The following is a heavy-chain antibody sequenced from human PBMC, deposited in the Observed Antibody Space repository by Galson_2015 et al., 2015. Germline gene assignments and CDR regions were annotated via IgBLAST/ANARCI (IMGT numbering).Heavy chain of an antibody. D-gene: IGHD2-21*02. CDR2: ISSSSSYI. J-gene: IGHJ4*02. Sequence: SLRLSCAASGFTFSSYRMNWVRQAPGKGLEWVSSISSSSSYIYYADSVKGRFTISRDNAKNSLYLQMNSLRAEDTAVYYCASTRRPTYCGGDCYFGSFDYWGQGTLVTVSS. V-gene: IGHV3-21*01. CDR1: GFTFSSYR. CDR3: ASTRRPTYCGGDCYFGSFDY.